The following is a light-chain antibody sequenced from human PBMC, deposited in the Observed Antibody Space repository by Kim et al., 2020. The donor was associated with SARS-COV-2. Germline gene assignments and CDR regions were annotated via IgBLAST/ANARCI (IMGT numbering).Light chain of an antibody. Sequence: SSQGKRATLSCRASQSVSGYLSWSQQKPGQAPRLRIYDASNRATGSPARFSGSGSGTDFTLTISSLEHEDFAVYYCQQRSNWPWTFGQGTKVDIK. CDR1: QSVSGY. V-gene: IGKV3-11*01. CDR2: DAS. CDR3: QQRSNWPWT. J-gene: IGKJ1*01.